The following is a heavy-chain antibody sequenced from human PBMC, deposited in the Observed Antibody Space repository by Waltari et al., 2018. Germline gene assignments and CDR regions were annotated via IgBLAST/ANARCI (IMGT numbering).Heavy chain of an antibody. CDR2: MNPNSANT. V-gene: IGHV1-8*01. J-gene: IGHJ4*02. CDR1: GGTLSDYT. CDR3: ARGGAVAGTLLG. D-gene: IGHD6-19*01. Sequence: QVQMVQSGAEVKKPGSSVKVSCKTSGGTLSDYTINWVRQATGQGLEWMGWMNPNSANTGYAQKFQGRVTMTRNTSISTAYMELSSLRSEDTAVYYCARGGAVAGTLLGWGQGTLVTVSS.